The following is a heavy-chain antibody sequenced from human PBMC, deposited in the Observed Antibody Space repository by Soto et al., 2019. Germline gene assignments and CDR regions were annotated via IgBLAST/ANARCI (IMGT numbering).Heavy chain of an antibody. Sequence: QVQLQESGPGLVKPSQTLSLTCTVSGGSISTVDYWWSWIRQSPDMGLEWIGHIYDGGRTYNNPSLDSRVAMSVDTSKSQLCLTLSSVSAADTAVYYCARGPSGDKVDSWGQGTLVTVFS. CDR1: GGSISTVDYW. D-gene: IGHD7-27*01. CDR2: IYDGGRT. CDR3: ARGPSGDKVDS. V-gene: IGHV4-30-4*01. J-gene: IGHJ4*02.